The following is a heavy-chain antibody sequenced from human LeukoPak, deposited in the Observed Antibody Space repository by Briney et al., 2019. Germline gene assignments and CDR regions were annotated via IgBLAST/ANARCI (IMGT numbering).Heavy chain of an antibody. CDR2: INHSGST. D-gene: IGHD3-22*01. V-gene: IGHV4-34*01. Sequence: SETLSLTCAVYGGSFSGYYWSWIRQPPGKGLEWTGEINHSGSTNYSPSLNSRVTMSVDTSSDQFSLNLRSVTAADTAVYYCARRRYYDGSGYLEWGQGTLLSVSS. CDR3: ARRRYYDGSGYLE. CDR1: GGSFSGYY. J-gene: IGHJ1*01.